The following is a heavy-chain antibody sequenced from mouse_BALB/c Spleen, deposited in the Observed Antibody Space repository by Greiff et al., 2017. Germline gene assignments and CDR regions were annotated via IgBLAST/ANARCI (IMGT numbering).Heavy chain of an antibody. CDR3: GREGGMIATAMDY. V-gene: IGHV2-6-7*01. CDR2: IWGDGST. J-gene: IGHJ4*01. CDR1: GFSLTGYG. D-gene: IGHD2-4*01. Sequence: VQLVESGPGLVAPSQTLSITCTVSGFSLTGYGVNWVRQPPGKGLEWLGMIWGDGSTDYNSALKSRLSISKDNSKSQVFLIMNSLQTDDTARYYCGREGGMIATAMDYWGQGTSVTVSS.